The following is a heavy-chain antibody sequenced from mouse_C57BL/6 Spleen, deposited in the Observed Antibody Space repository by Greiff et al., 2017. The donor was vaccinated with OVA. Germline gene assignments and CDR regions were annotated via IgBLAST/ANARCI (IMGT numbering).Heavy chain of an antibody. Sequence: QSCKASGYTFTSYWMHWVKQRPGRGLEWIGRIDPNSGGTKYNEKFKSKATLTVDKPSSTAYMQLSSLTSEDSAVYYCARGLWSYDYDPYYFDYWGQGTTRTVSS. CDR3: ARGLWSYDYDPYYFDY. V-gene: IGHV1-72*01. CDR2: IDPNSGGT. J-gene: IGHJ2*01. CDR1: GYTFTSYW. D-gene: IGHD2-4*01.